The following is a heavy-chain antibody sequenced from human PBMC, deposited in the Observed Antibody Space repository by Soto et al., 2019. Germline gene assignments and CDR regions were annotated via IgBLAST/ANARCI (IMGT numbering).Heavy chain of an antibody. CDR3: ARDAGYCSSTSCSEFDP. CDR1: GGTFSSYA. J-gene: IGHJ5*02. Sequence: GASVKVSCKASGGTFSSYAISWVRQAPGQGLEWMGGIIPIFGTANYAQKFQGRVTITADESTSTAYMELSSLRSEDTAVYYCARDAGYCSSTSCSEFDPWGQGTLVTVSS. V-gene: IGHV1-69*13. D-gene: IGHD2-2*01. CDR2: IIPIFGTA.